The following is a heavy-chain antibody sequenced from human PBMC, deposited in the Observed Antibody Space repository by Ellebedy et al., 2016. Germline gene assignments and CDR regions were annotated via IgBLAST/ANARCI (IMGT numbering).Heavy chain of an antibody. Sequence: ASVKVSCKASGYTFTGYFIHWVRQAPGQGLEWMGWINPNSGSTNYAQKFQGWVTMTRDTSISTAYMELSRLRSDDTAVYYCARGQYGSGTYYKGVTWFDPWGQGTLVTVSS. V-gene: IGHV1-2*04. CDR2: INPNSGST. CDR3: ARGQYGSGTYYKGVTWFDP. D-gene: IGHD3-10*01. J-gene: IGHJ5*02. CDR1: GYTFTGYF.